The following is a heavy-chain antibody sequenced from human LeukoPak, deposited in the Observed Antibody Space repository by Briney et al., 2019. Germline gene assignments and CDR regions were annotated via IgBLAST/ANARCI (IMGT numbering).Heavy chain of an antibody. D-gene: IGHD2-21*02. CDR2: ISGSGSTT. CDR3: AKGVTGWPPDY. V-gene: IGHV3-23*01. CDR1: GFTFSSYA. J-gene: IGHJ4*02. Sequence: PGGSLRLSCAASGFTFSSYAMSWVRQAPGEGREWVSAISGSGSTTYYADSVKGRCTISRDNSKNTRYLQMNSLRAEDTAVYYCAKGVTGWPPDYWGQGTLVTVSS.